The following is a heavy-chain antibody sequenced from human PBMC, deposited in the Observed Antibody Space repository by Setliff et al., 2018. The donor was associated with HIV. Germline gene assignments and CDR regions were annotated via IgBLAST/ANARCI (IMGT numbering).Heavy chain of an antibody. CDR1: GGSTSSGGYY. CDR2: ISYTGST. Sequence: PSETLSLTCTVSGGSTSSGGYYCGWIRQPPGKGLEWIGTISYTGSTYYDPSLKSRVTISLDTSKNQFFLKLSSVTAPDTAIYYCARQTWEYYDTLTGYYRSPKNFDSWGQGTLVTVSS. D-gene: IGHD3-9*01. V-gene: IGHV4-39*01. CDR3: ARQTWEYYDTLTGYYRSPKNFDS. J-gene: IGHJ4*02.